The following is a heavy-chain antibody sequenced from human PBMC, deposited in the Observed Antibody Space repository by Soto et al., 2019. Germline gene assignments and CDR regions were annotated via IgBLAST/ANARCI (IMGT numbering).Heavy chain of an antibody. J-gene: IGHJ6*02. D-gene: IGHD6-13*01. Sequence: SETLSLTCAVSGDSISSSNWWTWVRQPPGKGLEWVGDIYHTGITNYIPSLKSRVTMSVDKSKNQFSLKLTSVTAADTAVYSCARYSASGIYYYFGMGVWGQGTTVTVSS. CDR1: GDSISSSNW. CDR3: ARYSASGIYYYFGMGV. V-gene: IGHV4-4*02. CDR2: IYHTGIT.